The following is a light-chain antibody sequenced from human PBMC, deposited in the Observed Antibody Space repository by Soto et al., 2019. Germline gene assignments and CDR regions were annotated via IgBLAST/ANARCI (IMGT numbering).Light chain of an antibody. CDR3: QQVNVYPST. J-gene: IGKJ4*01. CDR1: QVISSY. CDR2: DAS. V-gene: IGKV1-9*01. Sequence: IPLTQSPSSLSASVGDRVTITCRASQVISSYLGWYQQKPGKAPNLLIYDASTLHSGVPSRFSGGGSGTDFTLTISSLQPEDFATYYCQQVNVYPSTFGGGTKVEIK.